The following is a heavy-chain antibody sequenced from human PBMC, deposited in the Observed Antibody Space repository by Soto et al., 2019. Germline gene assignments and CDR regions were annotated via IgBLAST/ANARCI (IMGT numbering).Heavy chain of an antibody. V-gene: IGHV4-59*01. J-gene: IGHJ5*02. D-gene: IGHD3-16*01. CDR1: GGSIRSYY. Sequence: QVQLQESGAGLVKPSETLSLTCTVSGGSIRSYYWSWIRQHPGKGLEWIGYISYNGNTNYNPSIKSRVTISIDTSKNQFSLTLISVTAADTAVYYCARTERGTYSWFDPWGQGTLVTVSS. CDR3: ARTERGTYSWFDP. CDR2: ISYNGNT.